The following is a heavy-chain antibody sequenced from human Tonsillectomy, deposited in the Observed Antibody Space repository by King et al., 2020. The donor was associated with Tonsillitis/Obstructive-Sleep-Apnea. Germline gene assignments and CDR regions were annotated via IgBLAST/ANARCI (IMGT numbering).Heavy chain of an antibody. J-gene: IGHJ3*02. CDR2: IYSGGST. Sequence: EVQLVESGGGLVQPGGSLRLSCAASGFTVSSNYMSWVRQAPGKGLEWVSVIYSGGSTYYADSVKGRFTISRDNSKNTLYLQMNSLRAEDTAVYYCARDPLLGWAGNHDAFDIWGQGTMVTVSS. CDR1: GFTVSSNY. V-gene: IGHV3-66*01. D-gene: IGHD4-23*01. CDR3: ARDPLLGWAGNHDAFDI.